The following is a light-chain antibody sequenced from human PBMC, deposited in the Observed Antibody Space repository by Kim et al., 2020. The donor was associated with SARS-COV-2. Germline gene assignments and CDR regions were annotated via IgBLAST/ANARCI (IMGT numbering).Light chain of an antibody. CDR2: KVS. CDR3: MQGTQWPYS. CDR1: QSLVDTDGNTY. Sequence: QSASFYCRSSQSLVDTDGNTYLNWVQQRPGHSPRRLIYKVSNRDAGVPDRFSGGGSGTVFTLKISRVEAGDVGVYYCMQGTQWPYSFGQGTKLEI. J-gene: IGKJ2*03. V-gene: IGKV2-30*01.